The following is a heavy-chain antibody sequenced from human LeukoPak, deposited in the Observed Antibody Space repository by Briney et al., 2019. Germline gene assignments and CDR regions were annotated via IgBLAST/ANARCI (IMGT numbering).Heavy chain of an antibody. CDR2: MNPNSGNT. Sequence: GASVKVSCKAPGYTFTSYDINWVRQATGQGLEWMGWMNPNSGNTGYAQKFQGRVTMTRDMSTSTVYMELSSLRSEDTAVYYCARVTPDDYSNYDTGAYDAFDIWGQGTMVTVSS. V-gene: IGHV1-8*01. CDR1: GYTFTSYD. CDR3: ARVTPDDYSNYDTGAYDAFDI. D-gene: IGHD4-11*01. J-gene: IGHJ3*02.